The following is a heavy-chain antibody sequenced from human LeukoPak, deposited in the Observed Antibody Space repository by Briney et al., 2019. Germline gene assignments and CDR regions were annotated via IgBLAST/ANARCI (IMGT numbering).Heavy chain of an antibody. Sequence: ASVKVSCKASGYTFTSYGISWVRQAPGQGLEWMGGIIPIFGTANYAQKFQGRVTITTDESTSTAYMELSSLRSEDTAVYYCARDVDTAMVYGMDVWGQGTTVTVSS. J-gene: IGHJ6*02. V-gene: IGHV1-69*05. CDR3: ARDVDTAMVYGMDV. CDR1: GYTFTSYG. CDR2: IIPIFGTA. D-gene: IGHD5-18*01.